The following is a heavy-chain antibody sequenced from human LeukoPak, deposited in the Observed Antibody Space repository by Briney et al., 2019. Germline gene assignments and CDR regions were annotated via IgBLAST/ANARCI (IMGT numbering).Heavy chain of an antibody. CDR1: GGSISSGGYS. V-gene: IGHV4-30-2*01. D-gene: IGHD1-26*01. J-gene: IGHJ4*02. CDR2: IYHSGST. CDR3: ARGDSGSSKREVDY. Sequence: TLSLTCAVSGGSISSGGYSWSWIRQPPGKGLEWIGYIYHSGSTYYNPSLKSRVTISVDRSKNQFSLKLSSVTAADTAVYYCARGDSGSSKREVDYWGQGTLVTVSS.